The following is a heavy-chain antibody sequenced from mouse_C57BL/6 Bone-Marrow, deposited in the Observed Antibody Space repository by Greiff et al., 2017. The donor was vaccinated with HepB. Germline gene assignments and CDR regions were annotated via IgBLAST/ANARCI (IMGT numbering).Heavy chain of an antibody. Sequence: DVHLVESGGDLVKPGGSLKLSCAASGFTFSSYGMSWVRQTPDKRLEWVATISSGGSYTYYPDSVKGRFTISRDNAKNTLYLQMSSLKSEDTATYYCARHEYGAWFADWGQGTLVTVSA. CDR3: ARHEYGAWFAD. D-gene: IGHD5-1*01. V-gene: IGHV5-6*01. CDR2: ISSGGSYT. J-gene: IGHJ3*01. CDR1: GFTFSSYG.